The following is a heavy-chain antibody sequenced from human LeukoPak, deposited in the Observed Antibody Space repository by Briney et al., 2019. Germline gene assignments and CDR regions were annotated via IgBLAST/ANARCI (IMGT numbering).Heavy chain of an antibody. CDR2: VYYSGST. Sequence: SETLSLTCNVSGDSISHNYWSWIRRPPGEGLEWIGYVYYSGSTKYNPSLKSRVTMSVDTSKNQISLNLRSVTAADTAVYYCARTPYGTRFDYWGQGTLVTVSS. CDR1: GDSISHNY. V-gene: IGHV4-59*01. J-gene: IGHJ4*02. CDR3: ARTPYGTRFDY. D-gene: IGHD2-15*01.